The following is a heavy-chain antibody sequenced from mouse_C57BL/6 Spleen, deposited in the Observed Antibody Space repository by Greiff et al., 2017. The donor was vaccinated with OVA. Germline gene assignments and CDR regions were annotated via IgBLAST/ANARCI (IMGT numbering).Heavy chain of an antibody. V-gene: IGHV1-5*01. CDR1: GYTLTSYC. D-gene: IGHD2-4*01. CDR3: TRGLRALAWFAY. J-gene: IGHJ3*01. Sequence: EVQLQESGTVLARPGASVKMSCTTSGYTLTSYCMHWVKQRPGQGLEWIGAIYPGNSDTSYNQKFQGKANLTAVTSASTAYMELSSLTNEDSAVYDCTRGLRALAWFAYWGQGTLVTVSA. CDR2: IYPGNSDT.